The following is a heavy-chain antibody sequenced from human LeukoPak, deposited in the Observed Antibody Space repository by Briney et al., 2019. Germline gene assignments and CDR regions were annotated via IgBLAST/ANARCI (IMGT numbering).Heavy chain of an antibody. Sequence: ASVKVSCKASGYTFTSYGISWVRQAPGQGLEWMGRISAYNGNTNYAQKLQGRVTMTTDTSTSTAYMELRSLRSDDTAVYYCARGCGGDCYSDVSFYYYYGMDVWGQGTTVTVSS. CDR3: ARGCGGDCYSDVSFYYYYGMDV. CDR2: ISAYNGNT. CDR1: GYTFTSYG. V-gene: IGHV1-18*01. J-gene: IGHJ6*02. D-gene: IGHD2-21*02.